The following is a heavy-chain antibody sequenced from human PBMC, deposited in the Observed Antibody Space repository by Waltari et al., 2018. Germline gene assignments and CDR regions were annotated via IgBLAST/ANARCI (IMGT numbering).Heavy chain of an antibody. J-gene: IGHJ5*02. CDR3: ARMGDYDFWSGYSWFDP. D-gene: IGHD3-3*01. CDR2: IWYDGSNK. Sequence: QVQLVESGGGVVQPGRSLRLSCAASGFTFSSYGMHWVRQAPGQGLEWVAVIWYDGSNKYYADSVKGRFTISRDNSKNTLYLQMNSLRAEDTAVYYCARMGDYDFWSGYSWFDPWGQGTLVTVSS. V-gene: IGHV3-33*01. CDR1: GFTFSSYG.